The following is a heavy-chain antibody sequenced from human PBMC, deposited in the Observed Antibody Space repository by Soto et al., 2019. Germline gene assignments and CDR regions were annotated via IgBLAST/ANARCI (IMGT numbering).Heavy chain of an antibody. CDR2: IYWDDDK. V-gene: IGHV2-5*02. CDR1: GFSLTTRGVG. Sequence: QITLKESGPTLVKPTQTLTLTCTFSGFSLTTRGVGVGWIRQPPGKALECLALIYWDDDKRYSPSLQSRLSITKDTSKNQVVLTMNNVYPVDTATYYCAHIPNYYQYDWFDPWGQGTLVSVSS. CDR3: AHIPNYYQYDWFDP. J-gene: IGHJ5*02. D-gene: IGHD3-16*01.